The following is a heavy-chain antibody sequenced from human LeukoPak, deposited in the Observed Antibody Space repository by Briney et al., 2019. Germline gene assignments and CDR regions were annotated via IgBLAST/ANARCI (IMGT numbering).Heavy chain of an antibody. J-gene: IGHJ3*02. Sequence: PGGSLRLSCAASGFTFSSYEMNWFRQAPGKGLEWVSYISSSGSTIYYADSVKGRFTISRDNAKNSLYLQMNSLRAEDTAVYYCAIEIAGDAFDIWGQGTMVTVSS. V-gene: IGHV3-48*03. CDR1: GFTFSSYE. CDR3: AIEIAGDAFDI. D-gene: IGHD6-13*01. CDR2: ISSSGSTI.